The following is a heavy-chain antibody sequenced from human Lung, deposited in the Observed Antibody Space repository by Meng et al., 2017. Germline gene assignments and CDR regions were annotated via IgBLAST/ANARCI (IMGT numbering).Heavy chain of an antibody. CDR1: GFTFNTYA. CDR3: ARDKPPNDV. CDR2: MSFDGAQI. D-gene: IGHD1-1*01. J-gene: IGHJ4*02. Sequence: QVELVELGGGVVQPGGSLRLSCAASGFTFNTYAMHWVRQAPGKGLEWVSLMSFDGAQIYYSDSVRGRFTISRDNSKNTLYLQMNSLRAEDTAVYYCARDKPPNDVWGRGTLVTVSS. V-gene: IGHV3-30*01.